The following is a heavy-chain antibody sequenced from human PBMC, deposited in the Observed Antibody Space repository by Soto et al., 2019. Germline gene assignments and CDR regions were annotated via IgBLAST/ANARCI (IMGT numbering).Heavy chain of an antibody. Sequence: PGGSLRLSCAASGFTFSSYAMSWVRQAPGKGLEWVSAISGSGGSTYYADSVKGRFTISRDNSKNTLYLQMNSLRAEDTAVYYCAKEFSSSWYYYYYGMDVWGQGTTVTVSS. CDR2: ISGSGGST. J-gene: IGHJ6*02. D-gene: IGHD6-13*01. V-gene: IGHV3-23*01. CDR3: AKEFSSSWYYYYYGMDV. CDR1: GFTFSSYA.